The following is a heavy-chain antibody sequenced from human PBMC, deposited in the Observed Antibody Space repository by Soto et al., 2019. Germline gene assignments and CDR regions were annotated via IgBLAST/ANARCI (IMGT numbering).Heavy chain of an antibody. J-gene: IGHJ5*02. V-gene: IGHV3-23*01. D-gene: IGHD2-2*02. CDR1: GFTFSSFA. Sequence: EVQLLESGGGLLQPGGSLRLSCAASGFTFSSFAMSWVRQAPGKGLEWVSAISGSGGSRYYADSVKGRFTISRDNSKNTLYLQMNSLRAEDTALYYCAKDGIEVVPTTILGRVRWFDPWGQGTLVTVSS. CDR2: ISGSGGSR. CDR3: AKDGIEVVPTTILGRVRWFDP.